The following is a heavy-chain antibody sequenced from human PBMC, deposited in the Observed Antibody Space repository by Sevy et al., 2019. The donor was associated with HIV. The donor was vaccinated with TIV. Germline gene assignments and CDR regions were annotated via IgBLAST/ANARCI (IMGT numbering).Heavy chain of an antibody. J-gene: IGHJ4*02. CDR3: AKRTPRGNYFDY. CDR1: GFTFSSYA. V-gene: IGHV3-23*01. Sequence: GGSLGLSCAASGFTFSSYAMSWVRQAPGKGLEWVSAISGSGGSTYYADSVKGRFTIPRDNSKNTLYLQMNNLRAEETPVNYCAKRTPRGNYFDYWRQGTLVTVSS. CDR2: ISGSGGST.